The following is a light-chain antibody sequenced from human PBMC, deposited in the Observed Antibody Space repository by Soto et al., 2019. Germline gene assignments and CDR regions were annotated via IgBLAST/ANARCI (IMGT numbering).Light chain of an antibody. Sequence: DIEMTQSPSSLSASVGDRVTITCRASQTISSYLNWYHQKPGKAPKLLIDAVSNLQSGVPSRFSGGGSGTDFTLTISSLHPEDFATYYCQHNYTTPLTFGPGTKVDIK. V-gene: IGKV1-39*01. CDR3: QHNYTTPLT. CDR2: AVS. J-gene: IGKJ3*01. CDR1: QTISSY.